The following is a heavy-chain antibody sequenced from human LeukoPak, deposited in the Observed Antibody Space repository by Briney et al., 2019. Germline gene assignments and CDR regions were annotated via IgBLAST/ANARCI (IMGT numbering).Heavy chain of an antibody. CDR2: IYYSGST. CDR3: TRGKAYSSSLRY. D-gene: IGHD6-13*01. CDR1: GGSISPHY. J-gene: IGHJ4*02. V-gene: IGHV4-59*11. Sequence: SETLSLTCTVSGGSISPHYWSWIRQPPGKGLEWIGYIYYSGSTNYNPSLKSRVTISIDMSKNQFSLKLSSVTAADTAVYYCTRGKAYSSSLRYWGQGTLVTVSS.